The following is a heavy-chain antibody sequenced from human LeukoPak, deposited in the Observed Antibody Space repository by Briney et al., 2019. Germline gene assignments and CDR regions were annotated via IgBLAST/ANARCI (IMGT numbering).Heavy chain of an antibody. D-gene: IGHD4-23*01. CDR1: GDSISSGGYY. Sequence: SETLSLTCTVSGDSISSGGYYWTWIRQHPGKGLEWIGYIYYSGETFYSPSLESRVTISVDRSKIHFSLKLGSVTAADTAVYYCVRGSTVVTPAYFDYWGQGVLVTVSS. J-gene: IGHJ4*02. CDR3: VRGSTVVTPAYFDY. CDR2: IYYSGET. V-gene: IGHV4-31*03.